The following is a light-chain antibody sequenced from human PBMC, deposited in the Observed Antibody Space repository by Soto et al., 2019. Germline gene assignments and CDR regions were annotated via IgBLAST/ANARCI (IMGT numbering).Light chain of an antibody. Sequence: DIVLTQSPCTLSLSPGDRATLSCRASQTLNNINLAWYRQQPGQAPMLIIYGSSNRSTVTPDRFSGSGSGTDFTLTISGLEPEAVAVYYCQGYGDSPPAFTFGQGTKLQIK. CDR3: QGYGDSPPAFT. CDR2: GSS. CDR1: QTLNNIN. V-gene: IGKV3-20*01. J-gene: IGKJ2*01.